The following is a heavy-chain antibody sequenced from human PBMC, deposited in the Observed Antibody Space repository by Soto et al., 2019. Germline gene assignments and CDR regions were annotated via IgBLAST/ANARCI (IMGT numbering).Heavy chain of an antibody. Sequence: PGGSLRLSCAASGFTFSSYGMHWGRQAPGKGLEWVAVISYDGSNKYYADSVKGRFTISRDNSKNTLYLQINSLRAEDTAVYYCAKKTGTTRVYYYYGMDVWGQGTTVTVSS. CDR1: GFTFSSYG. CDR3: AKKTGTTRVYYYYGMDV. D-gene: IGHD1-7*01. CDR2: ISYDGSNK. V-gene: IGHV3-30*18. J-gene: IGHJ6*02.